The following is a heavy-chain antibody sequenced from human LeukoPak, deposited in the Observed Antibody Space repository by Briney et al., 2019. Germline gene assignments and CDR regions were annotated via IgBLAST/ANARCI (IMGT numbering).Heavy chain of an antibody. CDR1: GGSISSYY. CDR2: IYYSGST. CDR3: ARDHYEFWSGYLNIFDY. J-gene: IGHJ4*02. Sequence: SETLSLTCTVSGGSISSYYWSWIRQPPGKGLEWIGSIYYSGSTYYNPSLKSRVTISVDTSKNQFSLKLSSVTAADTAVYYCARDHYEFWSGYLNIFDYWGQGTLVTVSS. V-gene: IGHV4-39*07. D-gene: IGHD3-3*01.